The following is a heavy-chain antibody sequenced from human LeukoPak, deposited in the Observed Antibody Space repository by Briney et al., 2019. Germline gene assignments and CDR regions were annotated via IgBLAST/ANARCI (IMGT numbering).Heavy chain of an antibody. V-gene: IGHV1-2*02. D-gene: IGHD2-2*01. CDR1: GYTFTNYG. CDR3: ARDPRTTSVPDYYYYYMDV. Sequence: ASVKVSCKASGYTFTNYGFNWVRQAPGQGLEWMGWINPNSGGTYYAQKFQGRATLTRDTSISTAYMELSRLTSDDTAVFYCARDPRTTSVPDYYYYYMDVWGKGTTVTVSS. J-gene: IGHJ6*03. CDR2: INPNSGGT.